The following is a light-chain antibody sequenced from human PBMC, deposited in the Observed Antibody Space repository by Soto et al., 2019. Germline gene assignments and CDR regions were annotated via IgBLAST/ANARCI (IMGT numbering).Light chain of an antibody. J-gene: IGKJ1*01. Sequence: QXPSTLSACVGDRVTITCRASQSISSWLAWYQQKPGKAPKLLIYDASSLESGVPSRFSGSGSGTEFTLTISSLQPEDFAIYYCQQYNRCLTFGQGTKVDIK. CDR3: QQYNRCLT. CDR2: DAS. CDR1: QSISSW. V-gene: IGKV1-5*01.